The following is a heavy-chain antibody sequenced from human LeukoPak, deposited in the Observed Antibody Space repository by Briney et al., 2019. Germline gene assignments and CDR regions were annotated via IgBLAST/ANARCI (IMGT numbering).Heavy chain of an antibody. D-gene: IGHD1-26*01. CDR1: GYTFTGYY. CDR2: INPNSGGT. V-gene: IGHV1-2*02. J-gene: IGHJ4*02. Sequence: ASVKVSCKASGYTFTGYYMHWVRQAPGQGLEWMGWINPNSGGTNYAQKFQGRVTMTRDMSISTAYMELSSLRSEDTAVYYCARGRYSGSAGYFDYWGQGTLVTVSS. CDR3: ARGRYSGSAGYFDY.